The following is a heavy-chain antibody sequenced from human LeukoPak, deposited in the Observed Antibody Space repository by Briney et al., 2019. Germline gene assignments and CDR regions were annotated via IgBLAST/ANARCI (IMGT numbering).Heavy chain of an antibody. V-gene: IGHV3-23*01. D-gene: IGHD3-22*01. CDR2: ISGSGGST. J-gene: IGHJ4*02. CDR3: ARDRGYYYDSSGYYDY. CDR1: GFTFSSYA. Sequence: GGSLRLSCAASGFTFSSYAMSWVRQAPGKGLEWVSAISGSGGSTYYADSVKGRFTISRDNAKNSLYLQMNSLRAEDTAVYYCARDRGYYYDSSGYYDYWGQGTLVTVSS.